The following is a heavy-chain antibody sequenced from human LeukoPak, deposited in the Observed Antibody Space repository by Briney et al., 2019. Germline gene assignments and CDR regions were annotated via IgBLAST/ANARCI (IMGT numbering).Heavy chain of an antibody. CDR3: ARGAEYYAIWRGYAGYSDY. CDR2: ISHRGST. V-gene: IGHV4-4*01. J-gene: IGHJ4*02. CDR1: GLTFSNAW. D-gene: IGHD3-3*01. Sequence: GSLRLSCAASGLTFSNAWMSWVRQVPGKGLEWVGSISHRGSTYYNPSLRSRITISLDRSKQKFSLKLTSVTAADTAVYFCARGAEYYAIWRGYAGYSDYWGQGISVTVSS.